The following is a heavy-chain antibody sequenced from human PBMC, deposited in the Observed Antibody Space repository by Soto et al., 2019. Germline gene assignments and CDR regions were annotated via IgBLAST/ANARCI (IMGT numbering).Heavy chain of an antibody. CDR2: ISGSGGST. V-gene: IGHV3-23*01. Sequence: RVRQNTGKGLEWVSTISGSGGSTYYADSVKGRFTISRDNSKDTLYLQMNSFFFQAEDGIRDVRSVSAFLLNRSSDL. D-gene: IGHD3-10*02. J-gene: IGHJ2*01. CDR3: VRSVSAFLLNRSSDL.